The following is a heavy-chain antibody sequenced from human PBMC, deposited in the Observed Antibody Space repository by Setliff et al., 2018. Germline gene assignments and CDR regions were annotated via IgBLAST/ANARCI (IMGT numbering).Heavy chain of an antibody. CDR1: GYTFSRYG. V-gene: IGHV1-18*01. CDR3: TRDTNIVVVPPHRTAFDI. Sequence: ASVKVSCKASGYTFSRYGISWVRQAPGQGLEWMGWISAYNGYIIYAHKFQGRVTMTTDTSTGTADMELRNLRSDDTAVYYCTRDTNIVVVPPHRTAFDIWGQGTMVTVSS. D-gene: IGHD2-2*01. CDR2: ISAYNGYI. J-gene: IGHJ3*02.